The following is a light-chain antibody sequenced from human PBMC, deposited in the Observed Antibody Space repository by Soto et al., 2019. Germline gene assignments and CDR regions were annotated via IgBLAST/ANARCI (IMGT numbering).Light chain of an antibody. CDR3: QQYNSFSQT. V-gene: IGKV1-5*03. CDR1: QSINGW. CDR2: KAS. J-gene: IGKJ1*01. Sequence: DIPMTQSPSTLSASVGDRVTITCRASQSINGWLAWYQQKPGKAPKLLIYKASSLESGVPSRFSGGGSGTDFSLTINSLQPDYFATYYCQQYNSFSQTFGQGTKVEIK.